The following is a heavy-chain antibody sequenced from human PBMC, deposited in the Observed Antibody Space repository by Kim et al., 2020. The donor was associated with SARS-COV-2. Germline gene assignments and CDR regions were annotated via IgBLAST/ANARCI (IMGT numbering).Heavy chain of an antibody. V-gene: IGHV1-69*02. CDR3: ARWGWDYGGNSCWYFDL. J-gene: IGHJ2*01. Sequence: CQGRVTITADKSTSTAYMELSSLRAEDTAVYYCARWGWDYGGNSCWYFDLWGRGTLVTVSS. D-gene: IGHD4-17*01.